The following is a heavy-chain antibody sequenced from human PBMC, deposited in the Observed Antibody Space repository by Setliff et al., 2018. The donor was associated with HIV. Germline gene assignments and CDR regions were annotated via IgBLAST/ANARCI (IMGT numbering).Heavy chain of an antibody. J-gene: IGHJ4*02. Sequence: LSLSCAASGFTFSYYAMSWVRQAPGRGLEWLAFIRGIGYGGTADYAASVKGRFTISRDESKGIVHLQMVSLQSEDTGIYYCCRGLFYSDADSLMYWGRGTPVTVSS. D-gene: IGHD3-22*01. CDR1: GFTFSYYA. CDR3: CRGLFYSDADSLMY. CDR2: IRGIGYGGTA. V-gene: IGHV3-49*04.